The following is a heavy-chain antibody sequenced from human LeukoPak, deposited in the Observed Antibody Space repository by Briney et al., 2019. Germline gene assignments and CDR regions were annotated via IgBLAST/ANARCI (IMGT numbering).Heavy chain of an antibody. CDR3: TRGQSYCGADCYSD. D-gene: IGHD2-21*02. CDR2: MYTGGGR. V-gene: IGHV3-66*01. Sequence: PGGSLRLSCAASGFSVSNYYMSWVRQPPGKGLECVSVMYTGGGRYYGDSVKGRFTISRDNSKNTVFLQMNSLRVEDTALYYCTRGQSYCGADCYSDWGQGTLVTVSS. CDR1: GFSVSNYY. J-gene: IGHJ4*02.